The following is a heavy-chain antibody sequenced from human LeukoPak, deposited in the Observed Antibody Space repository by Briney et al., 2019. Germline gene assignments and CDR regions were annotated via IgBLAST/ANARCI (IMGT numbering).Heavy chain of an antibody. CDR2: IKSDGSYT. V-gene: IGHV3-74*01. D-gene: IGHD1-26*01. Sequence: GGSLRLSCAASGFTFSSYWMHWVRQGPGKGLVCGARIKSDGSYTSYADSVKGRFTISRDNAKSTLYLQMNSLRAEDTAVYYCAKDDGTYGIDYWGQGNLVTVSS. CDR1: GFTFSSYW. CDR3: AKDDGTYGIDY. J-gene: IGHJ4*02.